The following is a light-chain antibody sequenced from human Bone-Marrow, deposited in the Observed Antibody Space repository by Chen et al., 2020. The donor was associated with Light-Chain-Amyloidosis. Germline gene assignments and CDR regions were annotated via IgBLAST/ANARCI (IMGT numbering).Light chain of an antibody. CDR3: QVWDRSSDRPV. J-gene: IGLJ3*02. CDR1: NIGSTS. CDR2: DDS. V-gene: IGLV3-21*02. Sequence: SYVLTQPSSVSVAPGQTATIACGGNNIGSTSVHWYQQKPGQAPLLVVYDDSDRPSGIPERLSGSKAGHTATLTISRVEAGDEADYYCQVWDRSSDRPVFGGGTKLTVL.